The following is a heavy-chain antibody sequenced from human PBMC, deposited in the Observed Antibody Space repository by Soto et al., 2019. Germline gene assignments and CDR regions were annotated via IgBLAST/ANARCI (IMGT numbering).Heavy chain of an antibody. Sequence: PGGSLTSCAASGFTFSSYSMNWVRQAPGKGLEWVSYISSSSSTIYYADSVKGRFTISRDNAKNSLYLQMNSLRAEDTAVYYCARDKGRSPLDYWGQGTLVTVSS. CDR2: ISSSSSTI. D-gene: IGHD2-15*01. CDR1: GFTFSSYS. V-gene: IGHV3-48*01. CDR3: ARDKGRSPLDY. J-gene: IGHJ4*02.